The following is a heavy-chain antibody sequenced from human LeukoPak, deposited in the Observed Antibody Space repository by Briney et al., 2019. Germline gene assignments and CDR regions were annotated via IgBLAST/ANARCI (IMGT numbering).Heavy chain of an antibody. CDR2: ISYDGSNK. D-gene: IGHD3-10*01. V-gene: IGHV3-30-3*01. CDR1: GFTFSSYA. CDR3: ARGPYYGSGRLSTNYYFDY. Sequence: GGSLRLSCAASGFTFSSYAMHWVRQAPGKGLEWVAVISYDGSNKYYADSVKGRFTISRDNSKNTLYLQMNSLRSEDTAVYYCARGPYYGSGRLSTNYYFDYWGQGTLVTVSS. J-gene: IGHJ4*02.